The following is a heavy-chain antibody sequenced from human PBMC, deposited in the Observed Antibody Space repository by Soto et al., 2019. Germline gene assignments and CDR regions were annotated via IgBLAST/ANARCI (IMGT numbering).Heavy chain of an antibody. CDR2: IFHTGST. Sequence: PSETLSLTCNVSGGSISGYYWSWIRRAPGKGLQWIGYIFHTGSTSYNPSLRSRVTISVDTSKNQFSLNMNSVTAADTAVYYCAKVRGYASGWRYFDYWGQGTLVTVSS. D-gene: IGHD5-12*01. CDR3: AKVRGYASGWRYFDY. CDR1: GGSISGYY. J-gene: IGHJ4*02. V-gene: IGHV4-59*01.